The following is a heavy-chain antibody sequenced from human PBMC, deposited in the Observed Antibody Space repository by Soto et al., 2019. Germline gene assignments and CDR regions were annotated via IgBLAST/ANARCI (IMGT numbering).Heavy chain of an antibody. CDR3: ARSNAYSRWVFDY. CDR2: IYHSGST. Sequence: PSETLSLTCDVPGGSISSSNWWSWVRQPPGKGLEWIGEIYHSGSTNYNPSLKSRVTISVDKSKNQFSLNLSAVTAADTAVYYCARSNAYSRWVFDYWGQGTVVTVSS. CDR1: GGSISSSNW. J-gene: IGHJ4*02. V-gene: IGHV4-4*02. D-gene: IGHD3-16*01.